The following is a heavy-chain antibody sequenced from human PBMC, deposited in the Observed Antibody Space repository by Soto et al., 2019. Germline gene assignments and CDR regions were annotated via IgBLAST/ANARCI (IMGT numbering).Heavy chain of an antibody. CDR2: IWYDGSHE. D-gene: IGHD3-22*01. V-gene: IGHV3-33*01. CDR3: ARDGYSSGLNYFDP. Sequence: QVQLVESGGGVVQPGRSLRLSCAASGITFTNYGMHWVRQAPGKGLEWVAIIWYDGSHEYYADSVKGRFTISRDNSKNTLYLQMNSLRAEDTAVYYCARDGYSSGLNYFDPWGQGTLVTVSS. CDR1: GITFTNYG. J-gene: IGHJ5*02.